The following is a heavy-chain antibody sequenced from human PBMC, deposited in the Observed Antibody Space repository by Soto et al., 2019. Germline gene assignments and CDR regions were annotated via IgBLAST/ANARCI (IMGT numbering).Heavy chain of an antibody. J-gene: IGHJ4*02. D-gene: IGHD3-22*01. CDR1: GDTFTGYY. Sequence: ASVKVSCKASGDTFTGYYMHWVRQAPGQGLEWMGWINPNSGGTNYAQKFQGRVTMTRDTSISTAYMELSRLRSDDTAVYYCARDDSSGYYRKNFDYWGQGTLVTVSS. V-gene: IGHV1-2*02. CDR2: INPNSGGT. CDR3: ARDDSSGYYRKNFDY.